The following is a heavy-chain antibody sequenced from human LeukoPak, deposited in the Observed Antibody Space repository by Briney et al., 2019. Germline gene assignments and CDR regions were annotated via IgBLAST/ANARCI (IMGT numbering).Heavy chain of an antibody. J-gene: IGHJ4*02. CDR1: GGTFSSYA. Sequence: ASVKVSCKASGGTFSSYAISWVRQAPGQGLEWMGWISAYNGNTNYAQKLQGRVTMTTDTSTSTAYMELRSLRSDDTAVCYCARDCSSTSCSGPYFDYWGQGTLVTVSS. D-gene: IGHD2-2*01. CDR3: ARDCSSTSCSGPYFDY. V-gene: IGHV1-18*01. CDR2: ISAYNGNT.